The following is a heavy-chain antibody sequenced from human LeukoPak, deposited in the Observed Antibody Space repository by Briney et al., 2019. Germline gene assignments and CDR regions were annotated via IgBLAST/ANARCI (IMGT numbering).Heavy chain of an antibody. CDR3: ARARLDSSGRFDY. J-gene: IGHJ4*02. CDR1: GGSISSYF. CDR2: IYYGGST. Sequence: SETLSLTCTVSGGSISSYFWSWIREPPGKGLEWIGYIYYGGSTDYNPSLKSRVTISKDTSKTQFSLRLSSVTAADTAVYYCARARLDSSGRFDYWGQGTLVTVSS. D-gene: IGHD3-22*01. V-gene: IGHV4-59*01.